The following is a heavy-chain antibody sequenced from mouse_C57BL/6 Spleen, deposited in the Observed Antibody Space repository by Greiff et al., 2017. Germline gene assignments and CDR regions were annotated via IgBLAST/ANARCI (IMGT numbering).Heavy chain of an antibody. CDR1: GYTFTSYW. Sequence: VQLQQSGTVLARPGASVKMSCKTSGYTFTSYWMHWVKQRPGQGLEWIGAIYPGNSDTSYNQKFKGKAKLTAVTSASTAYMELSSLTNEDSAVYYCTRGYGSSYYWYFDVWGTGTTVTVSS. D-gene: IGHD1-1*01. CDR2: IYPGNSDT. CDR3: TRGYGSSYYWYFDV. J-gene: IGHJ1*03. V-gene: IGHV1-5*01.